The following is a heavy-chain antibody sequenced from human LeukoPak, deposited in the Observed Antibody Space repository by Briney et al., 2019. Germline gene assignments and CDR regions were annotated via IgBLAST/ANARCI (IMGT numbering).Heavy chain of an antibody. D-gene: IGHD4-17*01. J-gene: IGHJ4*02. CDR3: ARLKGDYGGYFDY. V-gene: IGHV4-39*01. CDR2: IYYSGST. Sequence: SETLSLTCTVSGGSISSYYWGWIRQPPGKGLEWIGSIYYSGSTYYNPSLKSRVTISVDTSKNQFSLKLSSVTAADTAVYYCARLKGDYGGYFDYWGQGTLVTVSS. CDR1: GGSISSYY.